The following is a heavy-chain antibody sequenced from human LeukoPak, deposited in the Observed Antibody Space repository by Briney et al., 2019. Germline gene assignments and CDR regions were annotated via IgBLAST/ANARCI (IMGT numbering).Heavy chain of an antibody. V-gene: IGHV3-30-3*01. CDR3: ARSWDTAMVCFDY. Sequence: GGSLRLSCAASGFTFSSYAMHWVRQAPGKGLEWVAVISYDGSNKYYADSVKGRFTISRDNSKNTLYLQMNSLRAEDTAVYYCARSWDTAMVCFDYWGQGTLVTVSS. CDR2: ISYDGSNK. D-gene: IGHD5-18*01. CDR1: GFTFSSYA. J-gene: IGHJ4*02.